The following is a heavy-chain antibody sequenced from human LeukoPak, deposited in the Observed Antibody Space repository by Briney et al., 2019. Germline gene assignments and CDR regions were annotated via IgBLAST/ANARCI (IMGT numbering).Heavy chain of an antibody. CDR2: IYPRDSDT. V-gene: IGHV5-51*01. Sequence: PGESLKISCTASGYTFSDYWIAWVRQSPGKGLEWMGIIYPRDSDTRYSPSFQGQVTISADKSISTAYLQWSSLKASDTAIYYCARVAGTTRGDYWGQGTLVTVSS. D-gene: IGHD1-1*01. CDR3: ARVAGTTRGDY. J-gene: IGHJ4*02. CDR1: GYTFSDYW.